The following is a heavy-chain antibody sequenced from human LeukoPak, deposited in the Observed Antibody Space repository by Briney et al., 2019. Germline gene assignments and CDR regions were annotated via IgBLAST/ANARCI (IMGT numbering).Heavy chain of an antibody. CDR2: IVVGSGNT. V-gene: IGHV1-58*01. CDR1: GFTFTSSA. D-gene: IGHD1-7*01. J-gene: IGHJ5*02. CDR3: ARDGDRITGTTS. Sequence: ASVKVSCKASGFTFTSSAVQWVRQARGQRLEWIGWIVVGSGNTNYAQKFQGRVTITADESTSTAYMELSSLRSEDTAVYYCARDGDRITGTTSWGQGTLVTVSS.